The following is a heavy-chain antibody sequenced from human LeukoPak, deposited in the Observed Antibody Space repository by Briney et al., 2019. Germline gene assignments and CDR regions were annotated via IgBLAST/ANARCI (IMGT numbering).Heavy chain of an antibody. V-gene: IGHV3-30*18. CDR2: ISYDGSNK. Sequence: GGSLRLSCAASGFTFSSYGMHWVRQAPGKGLEWVAVISYDGSNKYYADSVKGRFTISRDNSKNTLYLQMNSLRAEDTAVYYCAKDKSGGYFDNWGQGTLVTVSS. CDR1: GFTFSSYG. D-gene: IGHD3-10*01. CDR3: AKDKSGGYFDN. J-gene: IGHJ4*02.